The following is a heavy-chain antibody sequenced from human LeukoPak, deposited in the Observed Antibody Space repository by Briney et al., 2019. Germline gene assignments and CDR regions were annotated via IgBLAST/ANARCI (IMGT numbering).Heavy chain of an antibody. V-gene: IGHV1-8*01. D-gene: IGHD3-3*01. Sequence: GASVKVSCTASGYTFTSYDFNWLRQATGQGPEWMGWMNPNSGATGYAQKFQGRVTMTRNTSISTAYMELSSLRSEDTAVYYCARGSRQVTIFGVVTARYYFDYWGQGTLVTVSS. J-gene: IGHJ4*02. CDR2: MNPNSGAT. CDR3: ARGSRQVTIFGVVTARYYFDY. CDR1: GYTFTSYD.